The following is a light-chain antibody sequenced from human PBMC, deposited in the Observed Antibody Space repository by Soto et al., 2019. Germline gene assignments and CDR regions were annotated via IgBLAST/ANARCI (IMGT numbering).Light chain of an antibody. CDR1: QSVSSNF. J-gene: IGKJ3*01. Sequence: EIVLTQSPGTLSLSPGERATLSCRASQSVSSNFLAWYQEKPGQAPRLLIYGASSRATGIPDRFSGTGSGTDFTLKISRVEAEDVGVYYCMQGTQWPPTFGPGTKVDI. CDR2: GAS. V-gene: IGKV3D-20*02. CDR3: MQGTQWPPT.